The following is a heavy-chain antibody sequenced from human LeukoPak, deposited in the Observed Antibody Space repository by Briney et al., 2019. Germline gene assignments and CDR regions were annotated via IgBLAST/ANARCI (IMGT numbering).Heavy chain of an antibody. CDR3: ARDPKVDIVATIGPLEY. D-gene: IGHD5-12*01. CDR2: INPSGGST. V-gene: IGHV1-46*01. Sequence: ASVKVSCKASGYTFTSCYMHWVRQAPGQGLEWMGIINPSGGSTSYAQKFQGRVTMTRDMSTSTVYMELSSLRSEDTAVYYCARDPKVDIVATIGPLEYWGQGTLVTVSS. J-gene: IGHJ4*02. CDR1: GYTFTSCY.